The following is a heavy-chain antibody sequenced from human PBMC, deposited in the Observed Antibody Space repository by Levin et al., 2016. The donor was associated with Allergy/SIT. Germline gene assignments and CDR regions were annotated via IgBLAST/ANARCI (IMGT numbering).Heavy chain of an antibody. J-gene: IGHJ6*02. D-gene: IGHD3-22*01. CDR1: GGSFSGYY. V-gene: IGHV4-34*01. CDR2: INHSGST. Sequence: SETLSLTCAVYGGSFSGYYWSWIRQPPGKGLEWIGEINHSGSTNYNPSLKSRVTISVDTSKNQFSLKLSSVTAADTAVYYCARGRNYYDSSGSNYYYGMDVWGQGTTVTVSS. CDR3: ARGRNYYDSSGSNYYYGMDV.